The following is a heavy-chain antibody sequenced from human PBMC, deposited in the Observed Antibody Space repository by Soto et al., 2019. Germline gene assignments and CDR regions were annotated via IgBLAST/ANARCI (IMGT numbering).Heavy chain of an antibody. CDR3: ARECMLGSGVIVFYGMDV. D-gene: IGHD2-21*01. J-gene: IGHJ6*02. Sequence: QVQLVQSGAEVKKPGASVKVSCKASGYSFTRHDINWVRQAPGQGLEWMGWINPSSGNTGYAQRFLGRLTMTTDTSTSTATMELSSLKTDDTAIYYCARECMLGSGVIVFYGMDVWGQGTTVTVPS. V-gene: IGHV1-8*01. CDR1: GYSFTRHD. CDR2: INPSSGNT.